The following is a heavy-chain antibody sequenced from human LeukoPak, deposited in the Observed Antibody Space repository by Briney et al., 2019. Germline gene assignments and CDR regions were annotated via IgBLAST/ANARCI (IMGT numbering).Heavy chain of an antibody. CDR3: ARDRGVGATSY. Sequence: LSLTCAVYGGSFSGYYMSWIRQAPGKGLEWVSYISSSGSTMYYAGSVKGRFTISRDNAKNSLYLQMNSLRVEDTAVYYCARDRGVGATSYWGQGTLVTVSS. D-gene: IGHD1-26*01. CDR2: ISSSGSTM. J-gene: IGHJ4*02. CDR1: GGSFSGYY. V-gene: IGHV3-11*04.